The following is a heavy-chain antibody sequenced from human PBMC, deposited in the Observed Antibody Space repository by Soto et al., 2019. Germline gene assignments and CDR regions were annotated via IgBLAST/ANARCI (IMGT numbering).Heavy chain of an antibody. D-gene: IGHD6-13*01. CDR3: AREIRGIAAAGQDAFDI. CDR1: GGSISSYY. J-gene: IGHJ3*02. V-gene: IGHV4-59*01. CDR2: IYYSGST. Sequence: SETLSLTCTVSGGSISSYYWSWIRQPPGKGLEWIGYIYYSGSTNYNPSLKSRATISVDTSKNQFSLKLSSVTAADTAVYYCAREIRGIAAAGQDAFDICGQGTMGTLS.